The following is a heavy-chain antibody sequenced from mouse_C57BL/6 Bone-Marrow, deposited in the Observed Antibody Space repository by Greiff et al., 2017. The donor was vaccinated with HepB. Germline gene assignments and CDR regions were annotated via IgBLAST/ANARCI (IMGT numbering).Heavy chain of an antibody. Sequence: VKLMESGPELVKPGASVKISCKASGYTFTDYYINWVKQRPGQGLEWIGWICPGSGSTYYNEKFKGKATLTVDKSSSTAYMLLSSLTSEDSAVYFCAMGLAWDWYFDVWGTGTTVTVSS. CDR2: ICPGSGST. D-gene: IGHD6-1*01. CDR3: AMGLAWDWYFDV. CDR1: GYTFTDYY. J-gene: IGHJ1*03. V-gene: IGHV1-75*01.